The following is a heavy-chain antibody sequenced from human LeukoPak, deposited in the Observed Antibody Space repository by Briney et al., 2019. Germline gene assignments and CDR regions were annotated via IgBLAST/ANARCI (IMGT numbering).Heavy chain of an antibody. Sequence: GGSLRLSCAASGFTFSSYAMSWVRQAPGEGLQWVSGISGSGSGTYYADSVRGRSTISRDNSKNTLYLQVNSLRAEDTAVYYCAKAKSYYSNYDYWGQGTLVTVSS. D-gene: IGHD4-11*01. V-gene: IGHV3-23*01. J-gene: IGHJ4*02. CDR1: GFTFSSYA. CDR3: AKAKSYYSNYDY. CDR2: ISGSGSGT.